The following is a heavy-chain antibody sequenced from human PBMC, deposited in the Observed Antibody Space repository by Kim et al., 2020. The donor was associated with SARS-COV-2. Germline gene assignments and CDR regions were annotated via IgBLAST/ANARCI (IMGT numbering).Heavy chain of an antibody. V-gene: IGHV3-23*01. Sequence: GGSLRLSCSSSGFIFDNFVMNWIRQAPGQGLEWVSTISGGGDTTVYADSVKGRFTISRDNSKNTLYLQMSSLRADDTAIYYCVKRQFNWGAFDYWGQGTLVTVSS. CDR2: ISGGGDTT. J-gene: IGHJ4*02. CDR3: VKRQFNWGAFDY. CDR1: GFIFDNFV. D-gene: IGHD7-27*01.